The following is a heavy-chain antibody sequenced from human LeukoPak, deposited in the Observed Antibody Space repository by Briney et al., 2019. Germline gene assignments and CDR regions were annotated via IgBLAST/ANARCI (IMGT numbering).Heavy chain of an antibody. Sequence: SETLSLTCTVSGGSISSYYWSWIRQPPGKGLEWIGYIYYSGSTNYNPSLKSRVTISVDTSKNQFSLKLSSVTAADTAVYYCARHLEGTTWDYWGQGTLVTVSS. V-gene: IGHV4-59*08. CDR1: GGSISSYY. CDR2: IYYSGST. CDR3: ARHLEGTTWDY. D-gene: IGHD1-7*01. J-gene: IGHJ4*02.